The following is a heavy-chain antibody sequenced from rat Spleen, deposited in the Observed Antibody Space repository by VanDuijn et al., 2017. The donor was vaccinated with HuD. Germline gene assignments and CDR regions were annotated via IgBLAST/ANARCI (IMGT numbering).Heavy chain of an antibody. J-gene: IGHJ2*01. Sequence: EVQLVESGGGLVQPGRSLKLSCAASGFTFSNYDMAWVRQAPTKGLEWVATISYDGGRTYYRDSVKGRFTISRDNAKSTLSLQMDSLRSEDTATYYCARRSYGYTDYFDYWGQGVMVTVSS. CDR1: GFTFSNYD. V-gene: IGHV5-29*01. CDR3: ARRSYGYTDYFDY. CDR2: ISYDGGRT. D-gene: IGHD1-9*01.